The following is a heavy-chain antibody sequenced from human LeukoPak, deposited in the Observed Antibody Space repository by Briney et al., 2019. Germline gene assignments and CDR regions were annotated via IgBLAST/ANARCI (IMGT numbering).Heavy chain of an antibody. Sequence: SVKGSCKASGGTFSSYAISWVRQAPGQGLEWMGGIIPIFGTANYAQKFQGRVTITADESTSTAYMELSSLRSEDTAVYYCASGGGFGELQVDYWGQGTLVTVSS. CDR3: ASGGGFGELQVDY. V-gene: IGHV1-69*13. CDR1: GGTFSSYA. D-gene: IGHD3-10*01. J-gene: IGHJ4*02. CDR2: IIPIFGTA.